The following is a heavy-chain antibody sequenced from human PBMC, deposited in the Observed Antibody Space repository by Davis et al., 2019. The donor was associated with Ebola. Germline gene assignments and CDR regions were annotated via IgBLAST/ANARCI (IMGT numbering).Heavy chain of an antibody. D-gene: IGHD3-10*01. CDR3: AREDYYGSGSSDF. CDR2: IYYSGST. CDR1: GGSISSYY. V-gene: IGHV4-59*01. J-gene: IGHJ4*02. Sequence: SETLSLPCTVSGGSISSYYWSWIRQPPGKGLEWIGYIYYSGSTNYNPSLKSRVTISVDTSKNQFSLKLTSVTAADTAVYYCAREDYYGSGSSDFWGQGTLVTVSS.